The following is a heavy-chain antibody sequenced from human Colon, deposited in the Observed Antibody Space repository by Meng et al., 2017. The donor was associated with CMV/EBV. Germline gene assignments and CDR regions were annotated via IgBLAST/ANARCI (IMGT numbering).Heavy chain of an antibody. CDR3: AAQRRAGFDS. CDR1: GFTFRTYA. V-gene: IGHV3-23*03. D-gene: IGHD5-24*01. Sequence: VTLLDSGGGLVKPGGSLRLSCEVSGFTFRTYAMNWVRQAPGKGLEWVSVIYSGGSTYYADSVKGRFTISGDNAENTLYLQMDSLRVDDTAVYYCAAQRRAGFDSWGQGTLVTVSS. J-gene: IGHJ5*01. CDR2: IYSGGST.